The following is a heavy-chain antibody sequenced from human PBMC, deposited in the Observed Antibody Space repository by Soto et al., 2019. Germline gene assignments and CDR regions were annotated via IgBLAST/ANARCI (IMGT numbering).Heavy chain of an antibody. J-gene: IGHJ6*02. CDR3: ARHIPYHGKDV. CDR2: IRNKVNSYTT. Sequence: EVQLVESGGGLVQPGGSLRLSCAASGFTSSDHYMDWVRQATGKGLEWVGRIRNKVNSYTTEYAASVKGRFTVSRDDSKNSVYLQMNSLKTEDTAVYYCARHIPYHGKDVWGQGITVTVSS. CDR1: GFTSSDHY. V-gene: IGHV3-72*01. D-gene: IGHD2-21*01.